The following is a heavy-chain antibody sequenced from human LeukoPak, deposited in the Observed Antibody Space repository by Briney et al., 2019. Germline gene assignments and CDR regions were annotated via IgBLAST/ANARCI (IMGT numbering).Heavy chain of an antibody. Sequence: SETLSLTCTVSGGSISSSSYYWGWIRQPPGEGLEWIGTIYYSGSTYYSPSLKSRVTISVNTSKNQFSLKVSSVTAADTAVYYCASYMTTVTTQGWFDPWGQGTLVTVSS. D-gene: IGHD4-17*01. CDR2: IYYSGST. CDR1: GGSISSSSYY. J-gene: IGHJ5*02. CDR3: ASYMTTVTTQGWFDP. V-gene: IGHV4-39*01.